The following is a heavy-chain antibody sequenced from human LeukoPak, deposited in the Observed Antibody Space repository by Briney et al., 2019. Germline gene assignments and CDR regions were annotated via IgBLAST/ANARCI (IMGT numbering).Heavy chain of an antibody. J-gene: IGHJ5*02. CDR3: ARPRFGDTSWFDP. CDR1: GASISSSY. Sequence: PSETLSLTCTVSGASISSSYWSWIRQPPGQGLEWIASIYYSGSTNYNPSLKSRVTISVDTSKNQFALKLTSVSAADTAVYFCARPRFGDTSWFDPWGQGTLVSVSS. CDR2: IYYSGST. V-gene: IGHV4-59*01. D-gene: IGHD3-10*01.